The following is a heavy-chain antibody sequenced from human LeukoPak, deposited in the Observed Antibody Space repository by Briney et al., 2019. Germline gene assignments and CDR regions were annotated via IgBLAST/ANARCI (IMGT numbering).Heavy chain of an antibody. CDR3: ARELRGDWFDP. D-gene: IGHD3-10*01. V-gene: IGHV1-69*06. Sequence: ASVKVSCKASARTFSSFAISWVRHPPGHVLEWMGGIIPIFGTTNYAQKFQGRVTITADKSTSTAYMERSSLRSEDTAVCECARELRGDWFDPWGQGTLVTVSS. CDR1: ARTFSSFA. J-gene: IGHJ5*02. CDR2: IIPIFGTT.